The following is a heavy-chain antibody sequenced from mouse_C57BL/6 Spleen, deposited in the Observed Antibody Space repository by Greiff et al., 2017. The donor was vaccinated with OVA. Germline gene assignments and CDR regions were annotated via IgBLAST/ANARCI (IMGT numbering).Heavy chain of an antibody. CDR2: IDPSDSYT. J-gene: IGHJ2*01. CDR1: GYTFTSYW. CDR3: ARGTARATSYFDY. D-gene: IGHD3-1*01. Sequence: VQLQQPGAELVMPGASVKLSCKASGYTFTSYWMHWVKQRPGQGLEWIGEIDPSDSYTNYNQKFKGKSTLTVDKSSSTAYMQLSSLTSEDSAVYYCARGTARATSYFDYWGQGTTLTVSS. V-gene: IGHV1-69*01.